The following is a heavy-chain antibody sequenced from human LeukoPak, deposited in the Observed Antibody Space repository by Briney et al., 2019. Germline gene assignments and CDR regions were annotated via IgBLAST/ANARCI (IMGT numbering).Heavy chain of an antibody. CDR1: GGSISSSNYY. J-gene: IGHJ5*02. CDR3: ARIIEMATIFAPFDP. CDR2: IYYSGST. Sequence: SETLSLTCTVSGGSISSSNYYWGWIRQPPGKGLEWIGSIYYSGSTYYSPSLKSRVTISVDTSKNQFSLKLSSVTAADTAVYYCARIIEMATIFAPFDPWGQGTLVTVSS. D-gene: IGHD5-24*01. V-gene: IGHV4-39*01.